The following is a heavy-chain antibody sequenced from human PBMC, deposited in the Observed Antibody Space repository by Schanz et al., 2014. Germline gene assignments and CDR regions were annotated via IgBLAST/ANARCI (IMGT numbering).Heavy chain of an antibody. V-gene: IGHV3-48*01. J-gene: IGHJ6*03. D-gene: IGHD2-2*01. CDR2: ISFSGNTI. Sequence: EVQLVESGGGLIRPGGSLRLSCTTSGLIFSTYTLNWVRQAPGKGLEWISYISFSGNTIYYADSVKGRFTISRDNAKNSVYLQMNRLRADDTAVYYCAKDYQNCSSTSCYLWESYYMDVWGKGTTVTVSS. CDR3: AKDYQNCSSTSCYLWESYYMDV. CDR1: GLIFSTYT.